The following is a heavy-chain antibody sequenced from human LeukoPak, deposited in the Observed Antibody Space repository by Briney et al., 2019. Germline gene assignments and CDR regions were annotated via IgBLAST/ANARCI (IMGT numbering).Heavy chain of an antibody. CDR2: ISFSDEST. V-gene: IGHV3-23*01. CDR3: AKYGSGTYYNGPH. Sequence: GGSLRLSCAASEFTFSNYAMTWVRQAPGKGLQWVSIISFSDESTYYADSVKGRFTISRDSSKSTVYLQMNSLKDEDTAVYYCAKYGSGTYYNGPHWGQGTLVTVSS. D-gene: IGHD3-10*01. CDR1: EFTFSNYA. J-gene: IGHJ4*02.